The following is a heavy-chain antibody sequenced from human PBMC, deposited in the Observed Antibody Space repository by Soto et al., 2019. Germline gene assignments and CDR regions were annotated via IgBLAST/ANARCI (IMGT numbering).Heavy chain of an antibody. Sequence: GGSLRLSCAAPGFTFSSYGMHWVRQAPGKGLEWVAVIWYDGSNKYYADSVKGRFTISRDNSKNTLYLQMNSLRDEDTAVYYCARVNVLLRGAFDIWGQGTMVTVSS. CDR3: ARVNVLLRGAFDI. V-gene: IGHV3-33*01. CDR1: GFTFSSYG. CDR2: IWYDGSNK. J-gene: IGHJ3*02. D-gene: IGHD3-10*01.